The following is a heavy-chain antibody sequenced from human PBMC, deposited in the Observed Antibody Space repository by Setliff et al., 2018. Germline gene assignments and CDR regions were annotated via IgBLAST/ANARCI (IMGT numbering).Heavy chain of an antibody. J-gene: IGHJ4*02. CDR3: ARDGSSRPDVD. V-gene: IGHV4-61*09. Sequence: PSETLSLTCAVSGGSISSGDASWSWIRQPAGKGLEWIGHVHTSGSTNYNPSLKSRVTISMDTSKNQFSLKLSSVTATDTAVYYCARDGSSRPDVDWGQGTLVTVSS. D-gene: IGHD6-19*01. CDR1: GGSISSGDAS. CDR2: VHTSGST.